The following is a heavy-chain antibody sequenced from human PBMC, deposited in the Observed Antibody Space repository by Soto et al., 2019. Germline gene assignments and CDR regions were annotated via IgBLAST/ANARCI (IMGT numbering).Heavy chain of an antibody. V-gene: IGHV3-23*01. J-gene: IGHJ4*02. CDR2: ISGSGGST. CDR1: GFTFSSYA. Sequence: GESLKISCAASGFTFSSYAMSWVRQAPGKGLEWVSAISGSGGSTYYADSVKGRFTISRDNSKNTLYLQMNSLRAEDTAVYYCAKDPRTTVTYYFDYWGQGTLVTVSS. D-gene: IGHD4-17*01. CDR3: AKDPRTTVTYYFDY.